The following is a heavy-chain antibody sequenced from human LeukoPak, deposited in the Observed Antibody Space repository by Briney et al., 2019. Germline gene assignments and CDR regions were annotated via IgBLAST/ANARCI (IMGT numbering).Heavy chain of an antibody. D-gene: IGHD6-13*01. CDR1: GFSFSTYG. J-gene: IGHJ4*02. CDR3: AKGGSSSWYSVAY. V-gene: IGHV3-33*03. CDR2: MWYDGSKD. Sequence: PGGSLRLSCAASGFSFSTYGIHWIRQAPGKGLEWVAVMWYDGSKDYYADSVKGRFTISRDNAKNSLYLQMNSLRAEDTALYYCAKGGSSSWYSVAYWGQGILVTV.